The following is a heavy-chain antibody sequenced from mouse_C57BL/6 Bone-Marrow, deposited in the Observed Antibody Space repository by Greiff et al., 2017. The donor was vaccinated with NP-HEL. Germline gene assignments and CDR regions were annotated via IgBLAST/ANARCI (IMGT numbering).Heavy chain of an antibody. D-gene: IGHD2-1*01. CDR1: GYTFTDYY. J-gene: IGHJ1*03. CDR3: ARGHYGNLRWYFDV. CDR2: INPNNGGT. V-gene: IGHV1-26*01. Sequence: EVQLQQSGPELVKPGASVKISCKASGYTFTDYYMNWVKQSHGKSLEWIGDINPNNGGTSYNQKFKGKATLTVDKSSSTAYMELRSLTSEDSAVYYCARGHYGNLRWYFDVWGTGTTVTVSS.